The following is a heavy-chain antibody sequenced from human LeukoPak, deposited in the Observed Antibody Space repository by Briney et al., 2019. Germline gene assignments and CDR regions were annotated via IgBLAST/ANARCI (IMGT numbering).Heavy chain of an antibody. CDR2: IWYDGSNK. CDR3: AGSYYNVFDY. D-gene: IGHD3-10*01. J-gene: IGHJ4*02. CDR1: GFTFSNYG. Sequence: GGSLRLSCAASGFTFSNYGMHWVRQAPGKGLEWVALIWYDGSNKYYADSVKGRFTISRDNSKNTLYLQMNSLRAEDAAVYYCAGSYYNVFDYWGQGTLVTVSS. V-gene: IGHV3-33*01.